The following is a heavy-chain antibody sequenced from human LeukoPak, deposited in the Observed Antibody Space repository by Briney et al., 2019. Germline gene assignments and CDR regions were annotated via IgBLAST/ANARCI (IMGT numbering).Heavy chain of an antibody. D-gene: IGHD6-13*01. CDR3: AKIRSKARAAAANAYYGMDV. V-gene: IGHV3-7*03. CDR2: INSDGSEG. Sequence: PGGSLRLSCAVSGFTFSGFWMSWSRQAPGKGLEWVASINSDGSEGYYADVVKGRFTISRDNAKNSLYLQINSLRAEDTAVYYCAKIRSKARAAAANAYYGMDVWGQGTTVTVSS. CDR1: GFTFSGFW. J-gene: IGHJ6*02.